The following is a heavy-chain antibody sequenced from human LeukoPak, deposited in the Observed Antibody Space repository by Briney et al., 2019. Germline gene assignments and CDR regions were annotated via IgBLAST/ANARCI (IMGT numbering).Heavy chain of an antibody. J-gene: IGHJ6*03. D-gene: IGHD6-13*01. Sequence: GGSLRLSCAASGFTFNSYEMNWVRQAPGKGLEWVSYISSSGSTIYYADSVKGRFTISRDNAKNSLYLQMNSLRAEDTAVYYCARDPRIAAAGTGYYYMDVWGKGTTVTVSS. CDR3: ARDPRIAAAGTGYYYMDV. CDR2: ISSSGSTI. CDR1: GFTFNSYE. V-gene: IGHV3-48*03.